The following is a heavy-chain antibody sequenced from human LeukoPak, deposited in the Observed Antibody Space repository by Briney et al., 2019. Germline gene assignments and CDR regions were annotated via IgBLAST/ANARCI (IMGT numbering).Heavy chain of an antibody. CDR2: INPNSGGT. CDR3: ARGSVAVAGVLDAFDI. J-gene: IGHJ3*02. Sequence: GASVKVSCKASGYTFTGYYMHWVRQAPGQGLEWMGWINPNSGGTNYAQKFQGWVTMTRDTPISTAYMELSRLRSDDTAVYYCARGSVAVAGVLDAFDIWGQGTMVTVSS. V-gene: IGHV1-2*04. CDR1: GYTFTGYY. D-gene: IGHD6-19*01.